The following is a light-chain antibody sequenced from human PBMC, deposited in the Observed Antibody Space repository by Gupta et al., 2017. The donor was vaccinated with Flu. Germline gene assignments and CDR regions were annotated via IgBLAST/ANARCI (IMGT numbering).Light chain of an antibody. V-gene: IGLV7-43*01. J-gene: IGLJ2*01. CDR2: STS. CDR3: QLYYGAAHSRV. CDR1: TGAVTSGYY. Sequence: TVVTPEPSLTVSPGGTVPLTCASSTGAVTSGYYPNWFQQKPGQAPRVLMYSTSNKHSWTTARFSGSLFGGTAALTMYGVQAEEEAEYYCQLYYGAAHSRVFGGGTKLTVI.